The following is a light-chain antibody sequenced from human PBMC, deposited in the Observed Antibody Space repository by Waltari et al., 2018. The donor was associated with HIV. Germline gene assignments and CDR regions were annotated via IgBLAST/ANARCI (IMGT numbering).Light chain of an antibody. CDR2: DTT. CDR1: EGPVPTTNP. CDR3: LLFFGATRI. Sequence: AVTQAPSFPVSPARTLILTCRSREGPVPTTNPPYWFQQNPGQAPTTLLHDTTQRHFWTPARFSGFLLGGKAVLTLSDALSEDEAVYYCLLFFGATRIFGGGTLVTV. V-gene: IGLV7-46*01. J-gene: IGLJ2*01.